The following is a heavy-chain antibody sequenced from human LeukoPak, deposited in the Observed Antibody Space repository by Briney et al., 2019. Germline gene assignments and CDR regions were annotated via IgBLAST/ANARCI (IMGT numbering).Heavy chain of an antibody. V-gene: IGHV1-46*01. J-gene: IGHJ4*02. CDR3: ARGRGGIAAAGALEY. CDR1: GYTFTSYY. D-gene: IGHD6-13*01. Sequence: GASVKVSCKASGYTFTSYYMHWVRQAPGQGLEWMGIINPSGGSTSYAQKFQGRVTMTRDTSTSTVYMELSSLRSEDTAAYYCARGRGGIAAAGALEYWGQGTLVTVSS. CDR2: INPSGGST.